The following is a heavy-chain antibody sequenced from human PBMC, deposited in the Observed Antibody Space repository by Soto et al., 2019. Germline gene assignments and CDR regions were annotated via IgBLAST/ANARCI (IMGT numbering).Heavy chain of an antibody. CDR2: INPNSGGT. J-gene: IGHJ6*02. D-gene: IGHD3-10*01. V-gene: IGHV1-2*02. Sequence: GASVKVSCKASGYTFTGYYMHWVRQAPGQGLEWMGWINPNSGGTNYAQKFQGRVTITADESTSTAYMELSGLRSEDTAVYYCARESPMVREKVLYGMDVWGQGTTVTVSS. CDR1: GYTFTGYY. CDR3: ARESPMVREKVLYGMDV.